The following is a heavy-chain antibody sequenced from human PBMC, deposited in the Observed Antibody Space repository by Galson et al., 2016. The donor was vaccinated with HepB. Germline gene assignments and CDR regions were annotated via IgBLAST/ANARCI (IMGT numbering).Heavy chain of an antibody. V-gene: IGHV3-30*18. J-gene: IGHJ4*02. CDR1: GFTFSRYG. CDR2: VSYDGSSK. D-gene: IGHD5-24*01. Sequence: SLRLSCAASGFTFSRYGMHWVRQAPGKGLEWVAVVSYDGSSKYYRDSVKGRSTISRDNSKNTLYLQMNSLRAEDTAVYFCAKDPRDGEMGRAFDYWGQGTRVTVSS. CDR3: AKDPRDGEMGRAFDY.